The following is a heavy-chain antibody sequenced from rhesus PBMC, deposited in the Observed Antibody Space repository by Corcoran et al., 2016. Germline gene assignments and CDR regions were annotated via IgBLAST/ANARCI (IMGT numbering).Heavy chain of an antibody. D-gene: IGHD2-15*01. Sequence: EVQLVQSGAEVKKPGASVKISCKASGYTFTDYYLHWVRQAPGKGLEWLGRVDPKDGEAIHAQKFQDRVTITADTSTDTAYMELSSLRSEDTAVYYCATDRKYCSSTYCSSDYWGQGVLVTVSS. CDR3: ATDRKYCSSTYCSSDY. V-gene: IGHV1-111*02. CDR1: GYTFTDYY. CDR2: VDPKDGEA. J-gene: IGHJ4*01.